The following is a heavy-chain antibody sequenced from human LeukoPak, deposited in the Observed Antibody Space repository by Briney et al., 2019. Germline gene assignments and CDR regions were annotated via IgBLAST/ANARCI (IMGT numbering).Heavy chain of an antibody. V-gene: IGHV4-34*01. J-gene: IGHJ6*03. CDR1: GGSFSGYY. CDR3: ARGLPLITIPRFGRGYMDV. Sequence: SETLSLTSAVYGGSFSGYYWSWIRQPPGKGLEWIGEINHSGSTNYNPSLKSRVTISVDTSKNQFSLKLSSVTAADTAVYYCARGLPLITIPRFGRGYMDVWGKGTTVTVSS. CDR2: INHSGST. D-gene: IGHD3-10*01.